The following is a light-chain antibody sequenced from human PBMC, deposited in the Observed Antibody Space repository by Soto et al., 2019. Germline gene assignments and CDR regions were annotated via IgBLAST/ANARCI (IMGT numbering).Light chain of an antibody. J-gene: IGLJ3*02. V-gene: IGLV1-51*01. CDR2: DNN. CDR3: SSYTSSSTRV. Sequence: QSVLTQPPSVSAAPGQKVTISCSGSSSNIGNNYVSWYQQLPGTAPKFLIYDNNKRPSGIPDRFSGSKSGTSATLGITGLQTGDEADYYCSSYTSSSTRVFGGGTKVTVL. CDR1: SSNIGNNY.